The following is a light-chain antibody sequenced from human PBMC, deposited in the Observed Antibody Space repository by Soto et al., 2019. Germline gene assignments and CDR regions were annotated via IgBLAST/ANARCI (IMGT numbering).Light chain of an antibody. CDR3: TSDPSNTVI. J-gene: IGLJ2*01. V-gene: IGLV2-14*03. CDR2: DVS. CDR1: ISDIGDSNF. Sequence: QSALTQPASVSASPGQSITISCTGTISDIGDSNFVSWYQQHPGKAPKLLIYDVSNRPSGVSDRFSGSKSGNTASLTISGLQAEDEAEYYCTSDPSNTVIFGGGTKVTVL.